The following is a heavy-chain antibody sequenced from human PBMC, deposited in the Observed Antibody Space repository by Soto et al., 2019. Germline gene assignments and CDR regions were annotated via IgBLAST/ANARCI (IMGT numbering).Heavy chain of an antibody. CDR3: ARDIAARPGGNWFDP. J-gene: IGHJ5*02. D-gene: IGHD6-6*01. Sequence: SETLSLTCTVSGGSISSGGYYWSWIRQHPGKGLEWIGYIYYSGSTYYNPSLKSRVTISVDTSKNQFSLKLSSVTAADTAVYYCARDIAARPGGNWFDPWGQGTLVTVSS. V-gene: IGHV4-31*03. CDR2: IYYSGST. CDR1: GGSISSGGYY.